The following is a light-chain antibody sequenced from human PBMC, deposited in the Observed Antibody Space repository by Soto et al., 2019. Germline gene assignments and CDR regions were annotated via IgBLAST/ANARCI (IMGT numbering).Light chain of an antibody. V-gene: IGKV1-5*01. Sequence: DIQMTQSPSTLSASVGDRVTITCRASQSISSWLAWYQQKPGKAPNLLIYDASSLESGVPSRFSGSGSGTDFSLTISRLEPEDFAVYYCQQYGSSVTFGQGTRLEIK. CDR3: QQYGSSVT. J-gene: IGKJ5*01. CDR1: QSISSW. CDR2: DAS.